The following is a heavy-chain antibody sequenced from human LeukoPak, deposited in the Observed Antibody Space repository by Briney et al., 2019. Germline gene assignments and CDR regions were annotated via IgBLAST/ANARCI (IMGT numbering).Heavy chain of an antibody. CDR1: GFTFSSYG. V-gene: IGHV3-30*02. CDR2: IRYDGSKK. CDR3: AKLVHTVTTGY. Sequence: PGGSLRLSCAASGFTFSSYGMSWVRQAPGKGLEWVAFIRYDGSKKYYADSVKGRFTISRDNSKNTLYLQMNSLRAEDTAVYYCAKLVHTVTTGYWGQGTLVTVSS. J-gene: IGHJ4*02. D-gene: IGHD4-17*01.